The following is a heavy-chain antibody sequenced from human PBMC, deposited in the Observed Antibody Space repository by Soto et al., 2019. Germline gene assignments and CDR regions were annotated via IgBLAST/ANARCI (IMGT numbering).Heavy chain of an antibody. J-gene: IGHJ6*02. Sequence: SETLSLTCTVSGGSMSRGDYYWSWIRQPPGKGLEWIGFIYHTGSTYYSPSLKSRVAISVDTSKNQFSLKLSSVTAADTAVYYCASHNYDGSGYYYYYGMDVWGQGTTVTVSS. CDR1: GGSMSRGDYY. D-gene: IGHD3-22*01. CDR3: ASHNYDGSGYYYYYGMDV. CDR2: IYHTGST. V-gene: IGHV4-30-4*01.